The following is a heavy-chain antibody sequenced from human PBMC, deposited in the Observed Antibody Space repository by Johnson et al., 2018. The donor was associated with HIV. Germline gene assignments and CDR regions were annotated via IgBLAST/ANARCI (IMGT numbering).Heavy chain of an antibody. Sequence: QVQLVESGGVVVQPGGSLRLSCAASGFTFDAYTMHWVRQAPGKGLEWVAFIRYDGSNQYYANSVKGRFTISRDNSKNTLYLQMNSLRAEDTAVYYCARGGSSTSLDAFDIWGQGTMVTVSS. V-gene: IGHV3-30*02. CDR3: ARGGSSTSLDAFDI. D-gene: IGHD2-2*01. CDR2: IRYDGSNQ. CDR1: GFTFDAYT. J-gene: IGHJ3*02.